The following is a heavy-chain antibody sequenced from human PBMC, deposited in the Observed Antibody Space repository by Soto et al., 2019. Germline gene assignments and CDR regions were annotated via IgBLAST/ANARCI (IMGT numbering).Heavy chain of an antibody. Sequence: GGSLRLSCASSGFTFSSYAMSWVRQAPGKGLEWVSAISGSGGRTYYADSVKGRFTISRDNSKNTLYLQMNSLRAEDTAVYYCAKGGVVVPAAIAYFDYWGQGALVTVSS. D-gene: IGHD2-2*01. CDR1: GFTFSSYA. J-gene: IGHJ4*02. CDR3: AKGGVVVPAAIAYFDY. V-gene: IGHV3-23*01. CDR2: ISGSGGRT.